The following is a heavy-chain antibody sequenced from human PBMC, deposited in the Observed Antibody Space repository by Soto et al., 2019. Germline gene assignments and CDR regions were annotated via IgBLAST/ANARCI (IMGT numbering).Heavy chain of an antibody. CDR2: ISAYNGNT. CDR3: ARDIVVVPGATFDYYGMDV. Sequence: ASVKVSCKASGYTFTSYGISWVRQAPGQGLEWMGWISAYNGNTNYAQKLQGRVTMTTDTSTSTAYMELRSLRSDDTAVYYCARDIVVVPGATFDYYGMDVWGQGTTVTVSS. V-gene: IGHV1-18*01. J-gene: IGHJ6*02. CDR1: GYTFTSYG. D-gene: IGHD2-2*01.